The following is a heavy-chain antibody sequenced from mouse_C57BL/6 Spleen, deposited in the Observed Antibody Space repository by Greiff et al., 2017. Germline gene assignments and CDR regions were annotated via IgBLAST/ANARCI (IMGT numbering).Heavy chain of an antibody. D-gene: IGHD4-1*01. CDR1: GYTFTSYW. J-gene: IGHJ1*03. CDR3: APPLGREDYWYFDV. CDR2: IHPSDSDT. V-gene: IGHV1-74*01. Sequence: QVQLKQPGAELVKPGASVKVSCKASGYTFTSYWMHWVKQRPGQGLEWIGRIHPSDSDTNYNQKFKGKATLTVDKSSSTAYMQLSSLTSEDSAVYYCAPPLGREDYWYFDVWGTGTTVTVSS.